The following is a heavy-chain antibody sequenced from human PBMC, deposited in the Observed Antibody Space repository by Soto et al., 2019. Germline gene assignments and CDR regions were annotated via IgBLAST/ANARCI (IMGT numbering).Heavy chain of an antibody. CDR3: ARGVAGSGFDL. D-gene: IGHD6-19*01. V-gene: IGHV6-1*01. J-gene: IGHJ4*02. CDR1: GYSVSGNTAA. CDR2: TYYMSNWRH. Sequence: SHTLSLTCAISGYSVSGNTAALNWIRSSPSRGLEWLGRTYYMSNWRHDYAVSVKSRITVNPDTSKNHFSLQLNSVTPDDTAVYYCARGVAGSGFDLWGQGTLVTVSS.